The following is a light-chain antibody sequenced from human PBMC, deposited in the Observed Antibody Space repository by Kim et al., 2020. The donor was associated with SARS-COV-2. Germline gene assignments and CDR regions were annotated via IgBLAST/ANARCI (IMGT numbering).Light chain of an antibody. CDR3: LQHRTYPIT. CDR1: QYIGND. J-gene: IGKJ5*01. CDR2: GAS. Sequence: ASLGNRLTIACRASQYIGNDLGWYQHNPGRAPKRLIYGASNLQSGVPSRFCGSGSETEFTLPINCLQPEDFATYFCLQHRTYPITFGQGTRLEIK. V-gene: IGKV1-17*01.